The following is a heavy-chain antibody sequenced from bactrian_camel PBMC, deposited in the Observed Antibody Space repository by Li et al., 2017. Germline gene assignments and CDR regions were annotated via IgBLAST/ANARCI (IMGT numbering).Heavy chain of an antibody. CDR3: AADVQRTYCRGGHCPKWKY. D-gene: IGHD2*01. CDR2: INTDGTSR. CDR1: GWPYGAYL. J-gene: IGHJ4*01. V-gene: IGHV3S1*01. Sequence: GGSLRLSCEVSGWPYGAYLMAWFRQVSGKEREGVAGINTDGTSRYYADSVKGRFTISRINAESTLYLRMDSLKPEDTAMYYCAADVQRTYCRGGHCPKWKYWGQGTQVTVS.